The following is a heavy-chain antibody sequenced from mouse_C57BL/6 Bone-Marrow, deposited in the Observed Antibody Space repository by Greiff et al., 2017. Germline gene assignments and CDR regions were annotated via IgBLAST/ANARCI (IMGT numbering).Heavy chain of an antibody. CDR1: GYTFTSYW. CDR3: ARWAYDYDGDWFAY. CDR2: IHPNSGST. V-gene: IGHV1-64*01. D-gene: IGHD2-4*01. Sequence: QVQLQQPGAELVKPGASVKLSCKASGYTFTSYWMHWVKQRPGQGLEWIGMIHPNSGSTNYNEKFKSKATLTVDKSSSTAYMQLSSLTSEDSAVYYCARWAYDYDGDWFAYWGQGTLVTVSA. J-gene: IGHJ3*01.